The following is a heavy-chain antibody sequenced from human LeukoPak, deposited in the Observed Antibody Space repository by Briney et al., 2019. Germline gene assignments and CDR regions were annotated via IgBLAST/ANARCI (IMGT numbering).Heavy chain of an antibody. D-gene: IGHD1-26*01. V-gene: IGHV4-59*01. J-gene: IGHJ3*02. Sequence: SETLSLTCTVSGGSISSYYWSWIRQPPGKGLEWIGYIYYSESTNYNPSLKSRVTISVDTSKNQFSLKLSSVTAADTAVYYCARIKWELLALHAFDIWGQGTMVTVSS. CDR3: ARIKWELLALHAFDI. CDR1: GGSISSYY. CDR2: IYYSEST.